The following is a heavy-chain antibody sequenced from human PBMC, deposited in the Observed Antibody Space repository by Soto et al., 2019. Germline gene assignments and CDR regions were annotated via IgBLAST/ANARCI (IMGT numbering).Heavy chain of an antibody. CDR1: GFTFSSYA. CDR2: ILYDGSIK. V-gene: IGHV3-30-3*01. Sequence: QVQLVESGGGVVQPGTSLRLSCAASGFTFSSYALHWVRQAPGKGLEWVAVILYDGSIKYYADSVKGRFTISRDNSKNTLYLHMNSLRVEDTAVYYCAAPQYSSSWYMGHFDLWGRGTLVTVSS. D-gene: IGHD6-13*01. CDR3: AAPQYSSSWYMGHFDL. J-gene: IGHJ2*01.